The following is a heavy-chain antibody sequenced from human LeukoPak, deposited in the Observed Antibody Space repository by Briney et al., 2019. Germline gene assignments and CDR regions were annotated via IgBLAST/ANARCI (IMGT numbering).Heavy chain of an antibody. D-gene: IGHD3-22*01. CDR1: GGSISSYY. V-gene: IGHV4-59*08. J-gene: IGHJ3*02. CDR3: AKCYYDSSGDAFDI. Sequence: SETLSLTCTVSGGSISSYYWSWIRQPPGKGLEWIGYIYYSGSTNYNPSLKSRVAISVDTSKNQFSLKLSSVTAADTAVYYCAKCYYDSSGDAFDIWGQGTMVTVSS. CDR2: IYYSGST.